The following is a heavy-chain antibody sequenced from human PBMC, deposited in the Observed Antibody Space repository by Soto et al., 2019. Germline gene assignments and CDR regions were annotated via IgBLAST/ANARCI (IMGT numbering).Heavy chain of an antibody. CDR1: GFTFSDYY. J-gene: IGHJ4*02. V-gene: IGHV3-11*01. CDR2: ISTSGNNM. CDR3: ARGNLRL. Sequence: PGGSLRLSCAASGFTFSDYYMNWIRQAPGKGLEWVSSISTSGNNMYYADSVKGRFTISRDNANNSLSLQMNSLRVEDTAVYYCARGNLRLWGQGTLVTVSS. D-gene: IGHD5-12*01.